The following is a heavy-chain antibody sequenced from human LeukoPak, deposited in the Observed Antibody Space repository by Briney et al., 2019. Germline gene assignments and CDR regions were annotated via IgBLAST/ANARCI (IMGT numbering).Heavy chain of an antibody. D-gene: IGHD6-6*01. V-gene: IGHV3-23*01. Sequence: GGSLRLSCAASGFTFSSYAMSWVRQAPGKGLEWASAISGSGGSTYYADSVKGRFTISRDNSKNTLYLQMNSLRAEDTAVYYCAKASSSSMVGWFDPWGQGTLVTVSS. CDR1: GFTFSSYA. J-gene: IGHJ5*02. CDR2: ISGSGGST. CDR3: AKASSSSMVGWFDP.